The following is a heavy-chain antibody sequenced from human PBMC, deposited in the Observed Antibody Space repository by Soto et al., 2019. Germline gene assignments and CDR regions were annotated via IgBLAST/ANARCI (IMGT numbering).Heavy chain of an antibody. J-gene: IGHJ4*02. Sequence: GGSLRLSCVASGFTFSSYAMSWVRQAPGEGLEWVSAISGSGGSTYYADSVKGRFTISRDTSKNTLYLQMNSLRAEDTAIFYCARRLGYSGYAPYYFDYGGQGTLVTVS. CDR2: ISGSGGST. CDR3: ARRLGYSGYAPYYFDY. D-gene: IGHD5-12*01. CDR1: GFTFSSYA. V-gene: IGHV3-23*01.